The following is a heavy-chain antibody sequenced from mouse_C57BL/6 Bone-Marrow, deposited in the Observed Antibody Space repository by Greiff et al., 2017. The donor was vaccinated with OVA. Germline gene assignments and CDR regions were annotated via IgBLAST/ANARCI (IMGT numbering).Heavy chain of an antibody. CDR1: GYSITSGYY. J-gene: IGHJ2*01. D-gene: IGHD2-5*01. V-gene: IGHV3-6*01. CDR3: ARDYSNYVGY. CDR2: ISYAGSN. Sequence: EVQLVESGPGLVKPSQSLSLTCSVTGYSITSGYYWNWIRQFPGNKLEWMGYISYAGSNNYNPSLKNRISITRDTSKNQFSLKLNSVTTEDTATYYCARDYSNYVGYWGQGTTLTVSS.